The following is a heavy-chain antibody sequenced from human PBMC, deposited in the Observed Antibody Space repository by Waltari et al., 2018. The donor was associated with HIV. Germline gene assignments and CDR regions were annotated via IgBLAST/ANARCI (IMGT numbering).Heavy chain of an antibody. CDR2: IKSKTDGGTT. D-gene: IGHD3-22*01. J-gene: IGHJ4*02. V-gene: IGHV3-15*01. CDR3: TTKGAGSSGYYYGY. CDR1: GFTFSNAW. Sequence: EVQLVESGGGLVKPGGSLRLSCTASGFTFSNAWMSWVRQAPGKGLEWVGRIKSKTDGGTTDYAAPVKGRFTSSRDDSKNTLYLQMNSLKTEDTAVYYCTTKGAGSSGYYYGYWGQGTLVTVSS.